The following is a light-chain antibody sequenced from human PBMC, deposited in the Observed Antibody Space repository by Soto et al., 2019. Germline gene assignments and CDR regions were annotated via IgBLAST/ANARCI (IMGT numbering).Light chain of an antibody. CDR1: QSVSSSY. V-gene: IGKV3-20*01. Sequence: EMGLSQSPGTLSLSPGERATLSCRASQSVSSSYLAWYQQKPGQAPRLLIYGASSRATGIPDRFSGSGSGTDFTLTISRLEPADFAVYSCQQYGSSPPLTFGGGTQVDIK. CDR3: QQYGSSPPLT. CDR2: GAS. J-gene: IGKJ4*01.